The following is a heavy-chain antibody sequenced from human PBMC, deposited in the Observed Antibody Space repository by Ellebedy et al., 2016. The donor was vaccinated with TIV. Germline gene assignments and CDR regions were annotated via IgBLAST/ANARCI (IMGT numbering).Heavy chain of an antibody. V-gene: IGHV4-59*01. D-gene: IGHD3-10*01. CDR2: IYYSGST. Sequence: SETLSLTCTVSGGSISSYYWSWIRQPPGKGLEWIGYIYYSGSTNYNPSLKSRVTISVDTSKNQFSLKLSSVTAADTAVYYCARDSRRITMIRGAHYGMDVWGQGTTVTVSS. J-gene: IGHJ6*02. CDR1: GGSISSYY. CDR3: ARDSRRITMIRGAHYGMDV.